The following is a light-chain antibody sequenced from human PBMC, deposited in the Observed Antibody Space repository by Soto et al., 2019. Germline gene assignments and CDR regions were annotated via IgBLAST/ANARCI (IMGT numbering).Light chain of an antibody. J-gene: IGKJ1*01. CDR1: QSVLYSSNNKNY. CDR2: WAS. V-gene: IGKV4-1*01. Sequence: DIVMTQSPDSLAVSLGERATINCKSSQSVLYSSNNKNYLAWYQQKPRQPPKLLIDWASTRESGVPDRFSGSGSGTDFTLTISNLQAEDVAVYYCQQYYSAPWTFGQGTKVEIK. CDR3: QQYYSAPWT.